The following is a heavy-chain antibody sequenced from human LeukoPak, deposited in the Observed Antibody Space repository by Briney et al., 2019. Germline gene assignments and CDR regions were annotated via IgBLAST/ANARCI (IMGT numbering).Heavy chain of an antibody. CDR1: GGSFSGYY. Sequence: PSETLSLTCAVYGGSFSGYYWSWIRQPPGKGLEWIGEINHSGSTNYNPSLKSRVTISVDTSKNQFSPKLSSVTAADTAVYYCASSRGLLQVYYFDYWGQGTLVTVSS. V-gene: IGHV4-34*01. CDR3: ASSRGLLQVYYFDY. CDR2: INHSGST. J-gene: IGHJ4*02. D-gene: IGHD3-22*01.